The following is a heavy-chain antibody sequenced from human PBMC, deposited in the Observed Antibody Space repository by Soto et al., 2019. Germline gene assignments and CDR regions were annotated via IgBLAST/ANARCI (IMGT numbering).Heavy chain of an antibody. CDR1: GGSVNSGGYY. CDR3: ARGDHGPRRFYFDT. Sequence: SETLSLTCTVSGGSVNSGGYYWIWIRHPPGKGLEWIGFIFYNGGTSYNPSLGSRVTISADTSKTLFSLNLNFVTAADTAVYYCARGDHGPRRFYFDTWGQGTLVTVSS. CDR2: IFYNGGT. J-gene: IGHJ4*02. D-gene: IGHD2-8*01. V-gene: IGHV4-61*03.